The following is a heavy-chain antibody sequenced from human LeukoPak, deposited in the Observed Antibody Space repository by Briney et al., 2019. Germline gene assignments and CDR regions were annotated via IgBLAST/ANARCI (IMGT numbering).Heavy chain of an antibody. V-gene: IGHV3-48*03. J-gene: IGHJ4*02. Sequence: PGGSLRLSCAASGFTFSSYEMNWVRQAPGKGLEWVSYISSSSSTIYYADSVKGRFTISRDNAKNSLYLQMNSLRADDTAVYYCANALGAHYFDSWGQGTLVTVSS. CDR1: GFTFSSYE. D-gene: IGHD1-26*01. CDR2: ISSSSSTI. CDR3: ANALGAHYFDS.